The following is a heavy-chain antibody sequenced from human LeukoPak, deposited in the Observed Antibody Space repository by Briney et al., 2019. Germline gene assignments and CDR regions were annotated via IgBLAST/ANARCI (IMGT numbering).Heavy chain of an antibody. CDR1: GFTFSSYG. Sequence: PGGSLRLSCAASGFTFSSYGMNWVRQAPGKGLEWVAVIWYDGSNKYYADSVKGRFTISRDNSKNTLYLQMNSLRAEDTAVYYCARDNEAFDIWGQGTMVTVSS. V-gene: IGHV3-33*01. J-gene: IGHJ3*02. CDR3: ARDNEAFDI. CDR2: IWYDGSNK.